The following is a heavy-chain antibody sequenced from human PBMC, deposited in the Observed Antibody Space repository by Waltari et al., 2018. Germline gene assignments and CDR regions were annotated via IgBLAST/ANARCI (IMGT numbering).Heavy chain of an antibody. D-gene: IGHD6-13*01. CDR2: IYHRWNT. CDR1: GYSITSGYY. CDR3: ARAPMSGAATGTFDF. J-gene: IGHJ4*02. V-gene: IGHV4-38-2*02. Sequence: QVQLQESGPGLVKPSETLSLTCTVSGYSITSGYYWGCIRQPPGKGLEWIGSIYHRWNTYYNPSLKGRLTISVDTSKTQFSLRLSSVTAADTAVYYCARAPMSGAATGTFDFWGLGSLVTVSP.